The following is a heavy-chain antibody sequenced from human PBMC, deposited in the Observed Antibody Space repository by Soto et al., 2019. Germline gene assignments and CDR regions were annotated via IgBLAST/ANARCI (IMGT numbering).Heavy chain of an antibody. V-gene: IGHV4-34*01. CDR3: VRALAAVQE. CDR1: GGSFGGYY. CDR2: ISDRGST. J-gene: IGHJ4*02. D-gene: IGHD6-13*01. Sequence: LALPFAVLGGSFGGYYCSWVRQPPGKGRGWIGEISDRGSTNYNSSLESRVTISVDTSKNQLYLKVSAVPAADTAVYYCVRALAAVQEWGQGTPVTVSS.